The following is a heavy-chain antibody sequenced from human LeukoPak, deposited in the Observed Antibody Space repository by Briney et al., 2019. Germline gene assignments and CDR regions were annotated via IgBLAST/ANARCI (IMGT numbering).Heavy chain of an antibody. D-gene: IGHD3-16*01. CDR2: INHSGST. CDR3: ARSMITFGGVRY. Sequence: PSETLSLTCAVYGGSFSGYYWSWIRQPPGKGLEWIGEINHSGSTNYNPSLKSRVTISVDTSKNQFSLKLSSVTAADTAVYYCARSMITFGGVRYWGQGTLVTVSS. V-gene: IGHV4-34*01. J-gene: IGHJ4*02. CDR1: GGSFSGYY.